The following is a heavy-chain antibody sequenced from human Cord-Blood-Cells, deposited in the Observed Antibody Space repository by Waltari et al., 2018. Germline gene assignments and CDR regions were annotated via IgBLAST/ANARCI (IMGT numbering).Heavy chain of an antibody. Sequence: QLQLQESGPGLVKPSETLSLTCTVPGGSISSSRYYWGWIRQPPGKGLEWIGSIYYSGSTYYNPSLKSRVTISVDTSKNQFSLKLSSVTAADTAVYYCARRAGIAARNWFDPWGQGTLVTVSS. CDR1: GGSISSSRYY. V-gene: IGHV4-39*01. J-gene: IGHJ5*02. D-gene: IGHD6-6*01. CDR2: IYYSGST. CDR3: ARRAGIAARNWFDP.